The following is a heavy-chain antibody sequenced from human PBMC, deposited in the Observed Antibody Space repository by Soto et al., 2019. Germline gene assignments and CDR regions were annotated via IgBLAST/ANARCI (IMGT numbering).Heavy chain of an antibody. Sequence: SVKVSCKASGGTFSSCAISWVRQAPGQGLEWMGGIIPIFGTANYAQKFQGRVTITADESTSTAYMELSSLRSEDTAVYYCAGTGITGTTSLESRYYYYYYGMDVWGQGTTVTVSS. CDR2: IIPIFGTA. J-gene: IGHJ6*02. CDR1: GGTFSSCA. V-gene: IGHV1-69*13. D-gene: IGHD1-7*01. CDR3: AGTGITGTTSLESRYYYYYYGMDV.